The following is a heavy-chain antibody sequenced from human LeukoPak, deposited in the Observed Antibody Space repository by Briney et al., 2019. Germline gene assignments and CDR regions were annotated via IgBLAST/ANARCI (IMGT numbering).Heavy chain of an antibody. D-gene: IGHD3-9*01. CDR2: ISSFVSRI. J-gene: IGHJ6*03. Sequence: GGSLPLSCSSSTFKFKGYAIHWVRQGLGRGVERVSYISSFVSRIYYADSVKGCFTISRDNAEHSLYLQMNRLRAEDSAIYYYASPRPSGSFDWFPEYYHYYMDVWGKGTTVSVSS. CDR3: ASPRPSGSFDWFPEYYHYYMDV. CDR1: TFKFKGYA. V-gene: IGHV3-48*03.